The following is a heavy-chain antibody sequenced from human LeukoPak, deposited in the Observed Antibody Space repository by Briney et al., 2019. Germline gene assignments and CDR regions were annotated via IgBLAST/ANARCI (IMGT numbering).Heavy chain of an antibody. CDR3: ASGFYCSSTSCYTGALDY. CDR1: GFTFSSYA. D-gene: IGHD2-2*02. CDR2: ISGSGGST. Sequence: PGGSLRLSCAASGFTFSSYAMSWVRQAPGKGLEWVSAISGSGGSTYYADSVKGRFTISRDNAKNSLYLQMNSLRAEDTAVYYCASGFYCSSTSCYTGALDYWGQGTLVTVSS. V-gene: IGHV3-23*01. J-gene: IGHJ4*02.